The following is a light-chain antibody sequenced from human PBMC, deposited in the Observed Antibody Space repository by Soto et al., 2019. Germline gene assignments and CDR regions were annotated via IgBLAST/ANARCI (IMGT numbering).Light chain of an antibody. CDR1: QIVPDSY. Sequence: VLTQSPGTLCLSPGERATLSCRASQIVPDSYLTWYQQRPGQAPRLLIYGAATRATGIPARFSGSGSGTDFTLTINSLQSEDFAVYYCQMYNNWVGTFGGGTKVEIK. CDR3: QMYNNWVGT. J-gene: IGKJ4*01. V-gene: IGKV3-15*01. CDR2: GAA.